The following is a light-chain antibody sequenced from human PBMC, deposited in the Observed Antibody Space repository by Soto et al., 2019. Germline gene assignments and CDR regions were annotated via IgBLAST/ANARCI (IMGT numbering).Light chain of an antibody. J-gene: IGLJ1*01. Sequence: QSLLAQPASVSGSPGNSITISCTGTSRDGGGYNYVSWYQLHPGKAPKLMVYEVSNRPSGVSNRFSGSKSGNTASLTISGLQAEEEAHYYCSSYTSSTAYVFGTGTKVTVL. CDR1: SRDGGGYNY. V-gene: IGLV2-14*01. CDR3: SSYTSSTAYV. CDR2: EVS.